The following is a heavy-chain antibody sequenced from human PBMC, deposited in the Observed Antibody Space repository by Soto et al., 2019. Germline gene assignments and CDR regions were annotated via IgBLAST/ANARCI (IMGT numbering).Heavy chain of an antibody. V-gene: IGHV3-23*01. CDR2: ISEGGDNT. D-gene: IGHD5-18*01. J-gene: IGHJ5*02. CDR1: GFSFSSSA. CDR3: AKGGYTYGLDP. Sequence: LRLSCAASGFSFSSSAMSWVRQAPGKGLEWVSAISEGGDNTFYADSVKGRFTISRENSNNALYLQMDTLRAEDTALYFCAKGGYTYGLDPWGQGTLVTVS.